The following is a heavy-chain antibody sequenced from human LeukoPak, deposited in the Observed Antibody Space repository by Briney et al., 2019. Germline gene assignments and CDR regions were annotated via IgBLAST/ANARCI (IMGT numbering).Heavy chain of an antibody. CDR2: IIPIFGTA. D-gene: IGHD4-17*01. J-gene: IGHJ4*02. Sequence: SVKVSCKASGGTFNSYAISWVRQAPGQGLEWMGGIIPIFGTANYAQKFQGRVTITTGESTSTAYMELSSLRSEDTAVYYCARVNLYGDYEGGFDYWGQGTLVTVSS. CDR1: GGTFNSYA. CDR3: ARVNLYGDYEGGFDY. V-gene: IGHV1-69*05.